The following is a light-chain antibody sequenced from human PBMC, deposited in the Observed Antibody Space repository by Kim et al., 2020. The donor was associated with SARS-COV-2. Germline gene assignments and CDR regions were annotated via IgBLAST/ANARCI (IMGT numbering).Light chain of an antibody. J-gene: IGKJ1*01. CDR1: QSVRNNY. V-gene: IGKV3-20*01. CDR3: QQYGNSPT. Sequence: EIVLTQSPGTLSLSPGERATLSCRASQSVRNNYLAWYQQKPGQAPRLLVFGASSRATGIPDRFSGSGSGTDLTLTISGLEPEDFAVYHCQQYGNSPTFGQGTKVDIK. CDR2: GAS.